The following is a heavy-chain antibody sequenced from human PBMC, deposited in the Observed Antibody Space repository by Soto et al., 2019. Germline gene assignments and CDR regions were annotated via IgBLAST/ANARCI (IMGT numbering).Heavy chain of an antibody. CDR3: ARDRGYYYYYGMDV. Sequence: ASVNVSCKASGYTFTSYGISWVRQAPGQGLEWMGWISAYNGNTNYAQKLQGRVTMTTDTSTSTAYMELRSLRSDDTAVYYCARDRGYYYYYGMDVWGQGTKVTVSS. D-gene: IGHD3-10*01. J-gene: IGHJ6*02. CDR1: GYTFTSYG. CDR2: ISAYNGNT. V-gene: IGHV1-18*01.